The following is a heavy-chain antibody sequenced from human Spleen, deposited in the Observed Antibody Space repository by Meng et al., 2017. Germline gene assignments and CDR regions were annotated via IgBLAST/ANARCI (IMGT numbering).Heavy chain of an antibody. V-gene: IGHV3-23*01. CDR2: ISGSGGST. J-gene: IGHJ3*02. D-gene: IGHD3-16*01. Sequence: GESLKISCAASGFTFSSYGMSWVRQAPGKGLEWVSVISGSGGSTSYADSVKGRFTISRDNSKNTLYLQMSSLRAEDTAVYYCAKGSVMVIGAFDIWGQGTMVTVSS. CDR3: AKGSVMVIGAFDI. CDR1: GFTFSSYG.